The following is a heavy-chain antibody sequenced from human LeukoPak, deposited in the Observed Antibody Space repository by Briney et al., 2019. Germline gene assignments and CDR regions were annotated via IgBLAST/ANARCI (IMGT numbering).Heavy chain of an antibody. V-gene: IGHV4-59*01. D-gene: IGHD3-10*01. CDR3: AGNYYGSGSYYSEDRY. Sequence: RASETLSLTCTVSGGSISSYFWSWIRQPPGKGLEWIGYISYSGSTNYNPSLKSRVTISVDTSKSQFSLKLSSVTAADTAVYYCAGNYYGSGSYYSEDRYWGQGTLVTVSS. CDR1: GGSISSYF. CDR2: ISYSGST. J-gene: IGHJ4*02.